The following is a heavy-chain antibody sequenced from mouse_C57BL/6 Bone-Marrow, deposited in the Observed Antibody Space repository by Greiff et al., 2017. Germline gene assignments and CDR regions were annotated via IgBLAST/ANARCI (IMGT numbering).Heavy chain of an antibody. J-gene: IGHJ4*01. Sequence: QVQLKQSGAELVRPGASVKLSCKASGYTFTDYYINWVKQRPGQGLEWIARIYPGSGNTYYNEKFKGKATLTAEKSSSTAYMQLSSLTSEDSAVYFCARERPYYSNHAMDYWGQGTSVTVSS. CDR2: IYPGSGNT. V-gene: IGHV1-76*01. D-gene: IGHD2-5*01. CDR1: GYTFTDYY. CDR3: ARERPYYSNHAMDY.